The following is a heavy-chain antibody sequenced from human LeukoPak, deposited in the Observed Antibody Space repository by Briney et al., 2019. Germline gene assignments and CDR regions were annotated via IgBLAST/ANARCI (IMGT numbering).Heavy chain of an antibody. CDR2: IYWDDNK. CDR1: GFSLRTTGVG. D-gene: IGHD4-17*01. Sequence: SGPTLVNPTQTLTLTCTFSGFSLRTTGVGVGSVRQPPGKALEWLSLIYWDDNKLYSPSLRSRVTITKDTSKNQVVLTMTNMAPVDTATYYCAHYGDYRFLYYFDHWGQGALVTVSS. CDR3: AHYGDYRFLYYFDH. J-gene: IGHJ4*02. V-gene: IGHV2-5*02.